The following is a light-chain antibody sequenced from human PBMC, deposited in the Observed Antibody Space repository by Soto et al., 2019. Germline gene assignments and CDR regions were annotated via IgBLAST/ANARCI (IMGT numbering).Light chain of an antibody. CDR3: QQYYSYPPALT. CDR1: QGISSY. CDR2: AAS. J-gene: IGKJ4*02. V-gene: IGKV1-8*01. Sequence: AIRMTQSPSSRSASTGDRVTITCRASQGISSYLAWYQQKPGKAPKLLIYAASTLQSGVPSRFSGSGSGTDFTLTISCLQSEDFATYYCQQYYSYPPALTFGGGTKVEIK.